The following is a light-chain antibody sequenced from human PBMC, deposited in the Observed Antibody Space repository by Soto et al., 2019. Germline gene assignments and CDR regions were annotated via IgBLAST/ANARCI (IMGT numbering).Light chain of an antibody. J-gene: IGKJ4*01. CDR2: GAS. CDR1: QDINNF. V-gene: IGKV1-33*01. CDR3: QQYDELPLT. Sequence: DIQMTQSPSSLSASVGDSVTFTCEASQDINNFLDWYQQKPGKTPNLLIYGASTLAPGVPPRFSGSGSETDFTFTISSLQPEDIATYFCQQYDELPLTFGGGTKVEIK.